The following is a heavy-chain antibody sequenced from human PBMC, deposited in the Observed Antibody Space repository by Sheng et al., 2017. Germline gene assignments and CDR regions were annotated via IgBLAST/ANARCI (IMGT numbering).Heavy chain of an antibody. V-gene: IGHV3-66*01. CDR2: IYRGGST. CDR3: ARGEWGYDY. CDR1: GFTVSSNY. J-gene: IGHJ4*02. D-gene: IGHD3-3*01. Sequence: EVQLVESGGGLVQPGGSLRLSCAASGFTVSSNYMSWVRQAPGKGLEWVSIIYRGGSTYYADSVKGRFTISRDNSKNTVYLQMKSLRAEDTAVYYCARGEWGYDYWGQGTLVTGLL.